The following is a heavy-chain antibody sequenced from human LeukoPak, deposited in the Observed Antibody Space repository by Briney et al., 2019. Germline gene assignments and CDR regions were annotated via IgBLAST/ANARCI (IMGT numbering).Heavy chain of an antibody. V-gene: IGHV1-18*01. CDR2: INAYNGNT. Sequence: ASVKVSCKASGYTFTIYAIQWVRQAPGQRLEWMGWINAYNGNTNYAQKLQGRVTMTTDTSTSTAYMELRSLRSDDTAVYYCARDRGYYGSGSSPALYDYWGQGTLVTVSS. CDR1: GYTFTIYA. CDR3: ARDRGYYGSGSSPALYDY. D-gene: IGHD3-10*01. J-gene: IGHJ4*02.